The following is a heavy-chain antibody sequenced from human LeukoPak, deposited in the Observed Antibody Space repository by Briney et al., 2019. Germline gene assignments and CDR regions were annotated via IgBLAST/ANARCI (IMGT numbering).Heavy chain of an antibody. CDR2: IKQDGSEK. D-gene: IGHD3-10*01. CDR3: ARVWFGELLPNEIDY. V-gene: IGHV3-7*01. Sequence: GGSLRLSCAASGFTFSSYWMSWVRQAPGKGQEWVANIKQDGSEKYYVDSVKGRFTISRDNAKNSLYLQMNSLRAEDTAVYYCARVWFGELLPNEIDYWGQGTLVTVSS. J-gene: IGHJ4*02. CDR1: GFTFSSYW.